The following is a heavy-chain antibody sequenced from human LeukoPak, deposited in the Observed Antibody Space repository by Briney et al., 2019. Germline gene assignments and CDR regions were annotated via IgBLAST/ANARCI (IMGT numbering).Heavy chain of an antibody. CDR3: ARGSYYDSSGYYPATFDY. CDR2: IKQDGSEK. V-gene: IGHV3-7*01. J-gene: IGHJ4*02. CDR1: GFTFTDYT. D-gene: IGHD3-22*01. Sequence: TGGSLRLSCAASGFTFTDYTMNWVRQAPGKGLEWVANIKQDGSEKYYVDSVKGRFTISRDNAKNSLYLQMNSLRAEDTAVYYCARGSYYDSSGYYPATFDYWGQGTLVTVSS.